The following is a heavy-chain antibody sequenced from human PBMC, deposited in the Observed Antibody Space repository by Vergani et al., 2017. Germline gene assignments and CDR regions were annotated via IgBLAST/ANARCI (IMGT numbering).Heavy chain of an antibody. D-gene: IGHD5-18*01. CDR2: ITRGSKSI. V-gene: IGHV3-21*01. Sequence: EVQLVESGGGVVKPGGSLMISCATSGFDFTNSAMSWIRQAPGRGLQWVSSITRGSKSIYYADSVKGRFTITRDDVKKSLLLRMNNLKVDDTAIYYCARTRSPIAMIRQFEQWGQGTLVTVSS. J-gene: IGHJ4*02. CDR3: ARTRSPIAMIRQFEQ. CDR1: GFDFTNSA.